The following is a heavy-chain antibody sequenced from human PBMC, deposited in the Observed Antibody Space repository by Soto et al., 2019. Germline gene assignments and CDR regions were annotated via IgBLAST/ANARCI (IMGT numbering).Heavy chain of an antibody. CDR2: IYYSGST. J-gene: IGHJ4*02. V-gene: IGHV4-39*01. CDR1: GSSISDSSYF. CDR3: ARRGVSSYYPNY. D-gene: IGHD2-15*01. Sequence: PSETLSLTCTVSGSSISDSSYFWDWIRQPPGKGLERIGNIYYSGSTYYNLSLKSRVTISVDTSKNQFSLKLSSVTAADTAVYYCARRGVSSYYPNYGGRGTLVTVSS.